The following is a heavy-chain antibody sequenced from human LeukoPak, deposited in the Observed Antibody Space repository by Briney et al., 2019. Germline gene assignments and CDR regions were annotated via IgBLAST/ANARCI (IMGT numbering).Heavy chain of an antibody. Sequence: GGSLRLSCTASGFTLRNYAMSWVRQAPGRGRVWISAADGSGASTCYADSVRGRFAVSRDNYKNTLYLQMSNLRAEDPAVYYCAKDRPNGFDYWGQGTLVTVSS. CDR2: ADGSGAST. J-gene: IGHJ4*02. D-gene: IGHD6-6*01. CDR3: AKDRPNGFDY. CDR1: GFTLRNYA. V-gene: IGHV3-23*01.